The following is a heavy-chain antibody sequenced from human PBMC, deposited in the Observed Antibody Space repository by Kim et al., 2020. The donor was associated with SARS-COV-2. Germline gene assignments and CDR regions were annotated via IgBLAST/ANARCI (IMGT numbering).Heavy chain of an antibody. CDR3: ARSGYCSGGSCLTLYYGMDV. CDR2: IIPIFGTA. V-gene: IGHV1-69*13. D-gene: IGHD2-15*01. CDR1: GGTFSSYA. Sequence: SVKVSCKASGGTFSSYAISWVRQAPGQGLEWMGGIIPIFGTANYAQKFQGRVTITADESTSTAHMELSSLRSEDTAVYYCARSGYCSGGSCLTLYYGMDVWGQVTTVTVSS. J-gene: IGHJ6*02.